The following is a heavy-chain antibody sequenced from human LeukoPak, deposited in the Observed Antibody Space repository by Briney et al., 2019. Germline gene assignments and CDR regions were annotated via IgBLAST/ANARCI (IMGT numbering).Heavy chain of an antibody. CDR3: TRFNQEPYGMDV. CDR1: GFTFSASA. CDR2: RSKANSYAT. D-gene: IGHD1-14*01. V-gene: IGHV3-73*01. J-gene: IGHJ6*02. Sequence: GGSLRLSCAASGFTFSASALHWVRQASGKGLEWVGRRSKANSYATAYAASVEGRCTISRDDSKNTAYLGMNSLKTEDTAVYYCTRFNQEPYGMDVWGQGTTVTVSS.